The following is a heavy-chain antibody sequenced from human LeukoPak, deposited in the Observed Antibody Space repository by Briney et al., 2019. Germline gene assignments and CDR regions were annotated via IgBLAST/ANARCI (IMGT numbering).Heavy chain of an antibody. Sequence: GASVKVSCKASGYTFTSYYMHWVRQAPGQGLEWMGVINPSGESTSYPQKFQGRVTMTRDTSTSTVYMELSSLRSEDTAVYYCAADPHYYDSSGYYHDSEYWGQGTLVTVSS. J-gene: IGHJ4*02. CDR2: INPSGEST. D-gene: IGHD3-22*01. CDR3: AADPHYYDSSGYYHDSEY. V-gene: IGHV1-46*01. CDR1: GYTFTSYY.